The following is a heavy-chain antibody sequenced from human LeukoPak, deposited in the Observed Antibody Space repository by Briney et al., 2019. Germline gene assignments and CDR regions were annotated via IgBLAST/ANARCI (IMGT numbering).Heavy chain of an antibody. J-gene: IGHJ4*02. V-gene: IGHV4-59*01. CDR2: IYYSGST. D-gene: IGHD6-13*01. Sequence: SETLSLTCTVSGGSISSYYWSWIRQPPGKGLEWIGYIYYSGSTNYNPSLKSRVTISVDTSKNQFSLKPSSVTAADTAVYYCASVSSSSWYYFDYWGQGTLVTVSS. CDR3: ASVSSSSWYYFDY. CDR1: GGSISSYY.